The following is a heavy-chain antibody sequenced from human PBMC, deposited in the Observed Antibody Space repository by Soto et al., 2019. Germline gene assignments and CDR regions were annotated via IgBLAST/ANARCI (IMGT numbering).Heavy chain of an antibody. CDR3: ARETGYCSGGSCGWFEP. J-gene: IGHJ5*02. V-gene: IGHV4-59*01. D-gene: IGHD2-15*01. CDR2: IYFSGST. CDR1: GGSIIGSY. Sequence: SETLSLTCTVSGGSIIGSYWSWIRQPPGKGLEWIGYIYFSGSTNYNPSLKSRVTISIDTSNNHFSLKLSSVTAADTAVYYCARETGYCSGGSCGWFEPWGQGTLVTVSS.